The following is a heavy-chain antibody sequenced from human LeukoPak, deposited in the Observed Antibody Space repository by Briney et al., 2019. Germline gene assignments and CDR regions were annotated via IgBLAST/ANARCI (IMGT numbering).Heavy chain of an antibody. D-gene: IGHD2-15*01. CDR3: ARHEGYCSGGSCYSLLWFDP. J-gene: IGHJ5*02. Sequence: SETLSLTCAVYGGSFSGYYWSWIRQPPGKGLEWIGEINHSGSTNYNPSLKSRVTISVDTSKNQFSLKLSSVTAADTAVYYCARHEGYCSGGSCYSLLWFDPWGQGTLVTVSS. V-gene: IGHV4-34*01. CDR1: GGSFSGYY. CDR2: INHSGST.